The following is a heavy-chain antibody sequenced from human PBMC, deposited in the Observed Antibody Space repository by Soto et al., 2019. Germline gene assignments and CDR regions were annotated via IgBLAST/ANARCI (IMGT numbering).Heavy chain of an antibody. Sequence: QVQLQASGPGLVKPSGTLSLTCAVSSGAISSSNWWSWVRQPPGKGLEWIGDIYHSGSTNYNPSLNSRVTISVDKSNNQCSLKLSSVTAADTAVYYCADEKVKDWYFDLWGRGPLVMVSS. CDR2: IYHSGST. D-gene: IGHD2-21*01. CDR3: ADEKVKDWYFDL. V-gene: IGHV4-4*02. J-gene: IGHJ2*01. CDR1: SGAISSSNW.